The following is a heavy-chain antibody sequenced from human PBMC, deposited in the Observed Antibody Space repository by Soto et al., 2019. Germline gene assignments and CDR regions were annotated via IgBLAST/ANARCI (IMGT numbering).Heavy chain of an antibody. CDR3: AIEGDCSGGSCYSGGDY. J-gene: IGHJ4*02. CDR1: GYTFTSYY. Sequence: QVQLVQSGAEVKKPGASVKVSCKASGYTFTSYYMHWVRQAPGQGLEWMGIINPSGGSTSYAQKFQGRVTITRDTFTCTVYVERSSLRSEDTAVYYCAIEGDCSGGSCYSGGDYWGQGTLVTVSS. CDR2: INPSGGST. V-gene: IGHV1-46*03. D-gene: IGHD2-15*01.